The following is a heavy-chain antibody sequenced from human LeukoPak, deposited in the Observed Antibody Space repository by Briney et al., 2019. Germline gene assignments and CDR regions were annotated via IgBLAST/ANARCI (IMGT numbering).Heavy chain of an antibody. CDR1: GRSISSGGYS. Sequence: SDTLSLMCALSGRSISSGGYSWSWIRQPPGKGLEWIGYIYHSGSTYYNTSVKSRVTISVDRSKNQFSLKLSSVTAADTAVYYCARVGSLGVRGVIMGAAFDYWGQGTLVTVSS. D-gene: IGHD3-10*01. J-gene: IGHJ4*02. V-gene: IGHV4-30-2*01. CDR3: ARVGSLGVRGVIMGAAFDY. CDR2: IYHSGST.